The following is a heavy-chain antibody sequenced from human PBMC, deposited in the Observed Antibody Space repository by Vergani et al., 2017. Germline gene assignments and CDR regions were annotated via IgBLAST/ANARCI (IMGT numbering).Heavy chain of an antibody. V-gene: IGHV3-21*01. CDR2: ISSSSSYI. D-gene: IGHD1-7*01. CDR1: GFTFSSYS. Sequence: EVQLVESGGGLVKPGGSLRLSCAASGFTFSSYSMNWVRQAPGKGLEWVSSISSSSSYIYYADSVKGRFTISRENAKNSLYLQINSLRAEDTAVYYCARELELHSGFYYWGQGTLVTVSS. J-gene: IGHJ4*02. CDR3: ARELELHSGFYY.